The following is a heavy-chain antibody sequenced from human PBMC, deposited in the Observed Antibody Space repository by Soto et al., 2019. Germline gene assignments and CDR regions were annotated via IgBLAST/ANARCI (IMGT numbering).Heavy chain of an antibody. V-gene: IGHV4-31*03. D-gene: IGHD3-10*01. CDR3: ARGGITMIRGVTGWFDP. CDR2: IYYSGST. Sequence: QVQLQESGPGLVKPSQTLSLTCTVSGGSISSGGYYWSWIRQHPGKGLEWIGYIYYSGSTYNNPSLKGRVTISSDTSKNQFSLRLSSVTAADTAVYYCARGGITMIRGVTGWFDPWGQGTLVTVSS. CDR1: GGSISSGGYY. J-gene: IGHJ5*02.